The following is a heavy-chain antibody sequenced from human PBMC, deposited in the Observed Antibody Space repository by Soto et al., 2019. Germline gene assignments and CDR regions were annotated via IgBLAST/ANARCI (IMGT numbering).Heavy chain of an antibody. D-gene: IGHD6-13*01. CDR2: IYYSGST. CDR1: GGSISNYY. J-gene: IGHJ4*02. Sequence: QVQLQESGPGLVKPSETLSLTCTVSGGSISNYYWSWIRQPPGKGLEWLGYIYYSGSTRYNPSLKSRATISVDPSKNQFSLQLSSVTAADTSVYYCARHGPIAAAGTVFDYWGQGTLVTVSS. V-gene: IGHV4-59*08. CDR3: ARHGPIAAAGTVFDY.